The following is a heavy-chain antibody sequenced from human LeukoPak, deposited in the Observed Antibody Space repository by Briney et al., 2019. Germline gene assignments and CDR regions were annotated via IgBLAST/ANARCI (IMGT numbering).Heavy chain of an antibody. CDR3: ARRNSISFYFDY. V-gene: IGHV3-53*01. J-gene: IGHJ4*02. Sequence: PGGSLRLSRAASGFTVSSNYMSWVRQAPGKGLEWVSVIYSGGITYYADSVKGRFTISRDNSKNTLYLQMNSLRAEDTAVYYCARRNSISFYFDYWGQGTLVTVSS. CDR1: GFTVSSNY. D-gene: IGHD3-3*02. CDR2: IYSGGIT.